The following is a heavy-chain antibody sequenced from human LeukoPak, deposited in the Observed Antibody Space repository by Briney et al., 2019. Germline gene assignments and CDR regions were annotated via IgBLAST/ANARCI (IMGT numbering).Heavy chain of an antibody. Sequence: PPETLSLTCTVSGGSISSYYWSWIRQPPGKGLEWIGYIYYSGSTNYNPSLKSRVTISVDTSKNQFSLKLNSVTAADTAVYYCAREGGAGAFDIWGQGTMVTVSS. CDR2: IYYSGST. V-gene: IGHV4-59*01. D-gene: IGHD3-16*01. J-gene: IGHJ3*02. CDR3: AREGGAGAFDI. CDR1: GGSISSYY.